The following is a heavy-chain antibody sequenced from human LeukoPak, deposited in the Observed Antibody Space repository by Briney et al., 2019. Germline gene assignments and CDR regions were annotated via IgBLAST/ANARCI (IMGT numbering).Heavy chain of an antibody. D-gene: IGHD3-10*01. V-gene: IGHV5-51*01. J-gene: IGHJ6*03. Sequence: GDTLKISCKASGYSVSSYWIGWVRQMPGKGLEWMGIVYPGDSDSRYSPSFQGQVTISADKSISTAYLQWSSLKASDTAMYYCARLGSGSYYYYYYYIDVWGKGTTVTVSS. CDR3: ARLGSGSYYYYYYYIDV. CDR2: VYPGDSDS. CDR1: GYSVSSYW.